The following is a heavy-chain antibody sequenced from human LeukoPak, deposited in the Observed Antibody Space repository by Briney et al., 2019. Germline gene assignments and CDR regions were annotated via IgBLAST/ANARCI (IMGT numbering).Heavy chain of an antibody. D-gene: IGHD6-13*01. CDR3: AREEVGVGYSSSPGSQPFDY. CDR2: IYYSGST. V-gene: IGHV4-31*03. Sequence: SETLSLTCTVSGGSISSGGYYWSWIRQHPGKGLEWIGYIYYSGSTYYNPSLKSRVTISVDTSKNQFSLKLSSVTAADTAVYYCAREEVGVGYSSSPGSQPFDYWGQGTLVTVSS. J-gene: IGHJ4*02. CDR1: GGSISSGGYY.